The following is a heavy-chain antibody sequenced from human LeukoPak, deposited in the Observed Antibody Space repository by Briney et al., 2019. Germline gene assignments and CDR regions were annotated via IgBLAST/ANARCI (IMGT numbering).Heavy chain of an antibody. CDR1: GFTLRSYG. V-gene: IGHV3-23*01. D-gene: IGHD2-2*01. Sequence: AGSLRLSCAASGFTLRSYGMSWVRRAPRKGLEWVSFISASDASTYYADSVNGRLITSRDTSDNTLYLEMNSLRDDDTAAYCCAKGRGSNSIYESWGQGTLVTVSS. CDR2: ISASDAST. CDR3: AKGRGSNSIYES. J-gene: IGHJ4*02.